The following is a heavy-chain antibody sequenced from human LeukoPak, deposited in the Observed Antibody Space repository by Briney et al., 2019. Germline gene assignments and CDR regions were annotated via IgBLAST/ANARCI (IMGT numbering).Heavy chain of an antibody. CDR3: ARVSKTYSYGYLNDY. Sequence: GGSLRLSCAASGFTFSSYWMSWVRQAPGKGLEWVANIKQDGSEKYYVDSLKGRFTISRDNAKNSLYLQMNSLRAEDTAVYYCARVSKTYSYGYLNDYWGQGTLVTVSS. J-gene: IGHJ4*02. D-gene: IGHD5-18*01. CDR1: GFTFSSYW. V-gene: IGHV3-7*01. CDR2: IKQDGSEK.